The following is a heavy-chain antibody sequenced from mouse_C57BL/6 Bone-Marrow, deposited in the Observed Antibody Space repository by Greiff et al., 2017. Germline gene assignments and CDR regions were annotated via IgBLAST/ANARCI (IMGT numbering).Heavy chain of an antibody. V-gene: IGHV1-15*01. CDR2: IDPETGGT. D-gene: IGHD1-1*01. CDR1: GYTFTDYE. CDR3: TSRLLRFNWYFDV. Sequence: QVQLKESGAELVRPGASVTLSCKASGYTFTDYEMHWVKQTPVHGLEWIGAIDPETGGTAYNQKFKGKAILTADKSSSTAYMELRSLTSEDSAVYYCTSRLLRFNWYFDVWGTGTTVTVSS. J-gene: IGHJ1*03.